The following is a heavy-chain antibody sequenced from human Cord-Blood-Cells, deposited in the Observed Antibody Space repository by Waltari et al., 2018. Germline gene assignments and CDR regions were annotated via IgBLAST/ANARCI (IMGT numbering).Heavy chain of an antibody. V-gene: IGHV3-21*01. D-gene: IGHD5-12*01. CDR3: ARVRGYSGYGEF. CDR2: ISTSSSYI. CDR1: GFTFSCYS. J-gene: IGHJ4*02. Sequence: EVQLVESGGGLVKPGGSLRLSCAPSGFTFSCYSMTWVRQAPGGGLDGVAYISTSSSYIYYPHSGKSRFTISRDNAQNSLYVQMNRLRADDPAVYYCARVRGYSGYGEFWGQGPLVAVSS.